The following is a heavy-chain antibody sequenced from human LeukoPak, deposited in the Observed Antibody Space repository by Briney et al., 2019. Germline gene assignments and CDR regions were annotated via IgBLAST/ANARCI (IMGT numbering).Heavy chain of an antibody. CDR1: GVTFSSYG. CDR3: AKDRSGSYSQGLDY. D-gene: IGHD1-26*01. J-gene: IGHJ4*02. Sequence: PGGSLRLSCAASGVTFSSYGMHWVRQAPGKGLEWVAFIRYDGSNKYYADSVKGRFTISRDNSKNTLYLQMNSLRAEDTAVYYCAKDRSGSYSQGLDYWGQGTLVTVSS. V-gene: IGHV3-30*02. CDR2: IRYDGSNK.